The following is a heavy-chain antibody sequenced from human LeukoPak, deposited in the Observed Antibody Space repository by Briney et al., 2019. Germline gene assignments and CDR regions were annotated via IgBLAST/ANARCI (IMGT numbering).Heavy chain of an antibody. J-gene: IGHJ5*02. Sequence: GGSLRLSCAASGFTVSSNYMSWVRQAPGKGLEWVSVIYSGGSTYYADSVKGRFTISRDNAKNTLYLQMNSLRAEDTAVYYCARDLSYSYRGLSGRFDPWGQGTLVTVSS. CDR3: ARDLSYSYRGLSGRFDP. CDR1: GFTVSSNY. D-gene: IGHD1-26*01. CDR2: IYSGGST. V-gene: IGHV3-66*01.